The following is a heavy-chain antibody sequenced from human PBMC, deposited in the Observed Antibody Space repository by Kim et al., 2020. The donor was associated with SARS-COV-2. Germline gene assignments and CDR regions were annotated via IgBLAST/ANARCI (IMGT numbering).Heavy chain of an antibody. CDR1: GYTFTGYY. CDR3: ASFRVSDSSGTLDWFDP. CDR2: INPNSGGT. D-gene: IGHD3-22*01. J-gene: IGHJ5*02. Sequence: ASVKVSCKASGYTFTGYYMHWVRQAPGQGLEWMGWINPNSGGTNYAQKFQGRVTMTRDTSISTAYMELSRLRSDDTAVYYCASFRVSDSSGTLDWFDPWGKGTLVTVSS. V-gene: IGHV1-2*02.